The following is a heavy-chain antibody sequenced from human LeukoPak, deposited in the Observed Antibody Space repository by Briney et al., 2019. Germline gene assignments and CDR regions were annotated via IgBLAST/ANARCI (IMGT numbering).Heavy chain of an antibody. CDR3: AREETGTSDFDY. D-gene: IGHD1-7*01. Sequence: GRSLRLSCAASGFTFSDYYMSWIRKAPGKGLEWVSYISSSGSTIYYADSVKGRFTISRDNAKNSLYLQMNSLRAEDTAVYYCAREETGTSDFDYWGQGTLVTVSS. CDR1: GFTFSDYY. J-gene: IGHJ4*02. CDR2: ISSSGSTI. V-gene: IGHV3-11*04.